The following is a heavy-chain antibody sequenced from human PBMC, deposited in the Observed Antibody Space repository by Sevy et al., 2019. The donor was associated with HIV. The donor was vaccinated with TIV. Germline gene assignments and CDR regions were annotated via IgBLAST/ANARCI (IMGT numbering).Heavy chain of an antibody. CDR3: AKDFTGYNGMDV. V-gene: IGHV3-30*18. CDR2: ISYGGRNK. D-gene: IGHD3-9*01. J-gene: IGHJ6*02. Sequence: GGSLRLSCAVSGIIFATSGMHWVRQAPGKGLEWVAVISYGGRNKFYGDSVKGRFTISRDNSKNILFLQMNSLRAEDKAVYYCAKDFTGYNGMDVWGQGTMVTVSS. CDR1: GIIFATSG.